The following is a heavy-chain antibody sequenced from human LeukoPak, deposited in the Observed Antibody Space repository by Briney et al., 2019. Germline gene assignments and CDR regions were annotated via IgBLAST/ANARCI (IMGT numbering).Heavy chain of an antibody. CDR1: GFTFSSYW. V-gene: IGHV3-7*01. J-gene: IGHJ6*03. CDR3: SRGAPLTQYYYYYYMDV. CDR2: IKQDGSEK. Sequence: GGSLRLSCAASGFTFSSYWMSWVREAPGKGLEWVANIKQDGSEKYYVDSVKGRFTISRDNAKNSLYLQMNSLRAEDTAVYYCSRGAPLTQYYYYYYMDVWGKGTTVTVSS.